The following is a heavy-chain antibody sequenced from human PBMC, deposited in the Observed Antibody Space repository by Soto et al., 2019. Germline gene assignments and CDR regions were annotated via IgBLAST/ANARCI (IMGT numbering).Heavy chain of an antibody. CDR3: AKDSRYYASSPSPGD. Sequence: GGSLRLSCAASGFTFFSYGMHWVRQAPGKGLEWVAVISYDGSNKYYGDSVKGRFTISRDNSKNTLYLQMNSLRAEDTAVYYCAKDSRYYASSPSPGDWGQGTLVTVSS. V-gene: IGHV3-30*18. D-gene: IGHD3-10*01. CDR2: ISYDGSNK. J-gene: IGHJ4*02. CDR1: GFTFFSYG.